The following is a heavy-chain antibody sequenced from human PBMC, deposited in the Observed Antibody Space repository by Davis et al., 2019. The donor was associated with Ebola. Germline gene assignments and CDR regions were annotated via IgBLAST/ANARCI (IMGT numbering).Heavy chain of an antibody. CDR1: VGSFSDYY. D-gene: IGHD3-9*01. CDR2: INHGGSS. J-gene: IGHJ4*02. V-gene: IGHV4-34*01. Sequence: SETLSLTCAVYVGSFSDYYWSWIRQPPGKGLEWIGEINHGGSSKYNPSLRSRVTISVDTSKNQFFLKVSSVTAADTAVYYCARGSYDILTGYYLGLDYWGQGTLVTVSS. CDR3: ARGSYDILTGYYLGLDY.